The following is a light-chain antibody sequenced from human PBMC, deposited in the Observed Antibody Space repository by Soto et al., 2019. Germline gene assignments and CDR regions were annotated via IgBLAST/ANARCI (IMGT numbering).Light chain of an antibody. CDR2: DAS. Sequence: DIQMTQSQSSLSASLGDRVTITCRASQTISTYVTWYQQKPGKAPKALISDASTLQSGVPSRFSGSGSGTDFTLIISSLQPEDVATYYCQQSFSSLLSFGGGTQVEIK. J-gene: IGKJ4*01. CDR3: QQSFSSLLS. CDR1: QTISTY. V-gene: IGKV1-39*01.